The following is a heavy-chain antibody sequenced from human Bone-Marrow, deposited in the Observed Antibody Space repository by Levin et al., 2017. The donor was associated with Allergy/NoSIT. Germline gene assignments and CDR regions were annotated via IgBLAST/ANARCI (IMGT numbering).Heavy chain of an antibody. J-gene: IGHJ4*02. V-gene: IGHV1-18*01. CDR3: ARDTAPYYYHSGGYNV. Sequence: ASVKVSCEASGYTFNSYGITWVRQAPGQGLEWMGWISPHDGDTDYAQNFQGRVSMTTDTSTNTAFMELRSLRYDDTAVYYCARDTAPYYYHSGGYNVWGQGTLVIVSS. CDR2: ISPHDGDT. D-gene: IGHD3-16*01. CDR1: GYTFNSYG.